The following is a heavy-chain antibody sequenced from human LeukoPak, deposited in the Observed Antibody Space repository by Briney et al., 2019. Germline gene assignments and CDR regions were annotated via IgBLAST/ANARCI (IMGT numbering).Heavy chain of an antibody. Sequence: SVKVSCKASGGTFSSYAISWVRQAPGQGLEWMGGIIPIFGTANYAQKFQGRVTITADESTSTAYMELSSLRSEDTAVYYCARGGNYYDSSGSFDYWGQGTLVTVSS. CDR1: GGTFSSYA. CDR3: ARGGNYYDSSGSFDY. V-gene: IGHV1-69*13. J-gene: IGHJ4*02. D-gene: IGHD3-22*01. CDR2: IIPIFGTA.